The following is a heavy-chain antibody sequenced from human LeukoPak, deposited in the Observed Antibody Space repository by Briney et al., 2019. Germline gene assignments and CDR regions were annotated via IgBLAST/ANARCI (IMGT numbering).Heavy chain of an antibody. J-gene: IGHJ3*02. CDR3: ARNGNHPRDAFDI. Sequence: ASVKVSCKASGGTFSSYAISWVRQAPGQGLEWMGRIIPILGIANYAQKFQGRVTITADKSTSTAYMELSSLRSEDAAVYYCARNGNHPRDAFDIWGQGTMVTVSS. CDR1: GGTFSSYA. V-gene: IGHV1-69*04. CDR2: IIPILGIA. D-gene: IGHD2-8*01.